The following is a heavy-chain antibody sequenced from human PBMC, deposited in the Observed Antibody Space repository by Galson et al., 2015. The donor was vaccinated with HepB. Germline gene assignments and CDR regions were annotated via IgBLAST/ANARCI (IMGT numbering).Heavy chain of an antibody. CDR3: AALAKRGYCSGGSCPPGTPAFDY. CDR1: GFTFTSSA. Sequence: SVKVSCKASGFTFTSSAMQWVRQARGQRLEWIGWIVVGSGNTNYAQKFQERVTITRDMSTSTAYMELSSLRSEDTAVYYCAALAKRGYCSGGSCPPGTPAFDYWGQGTLVTVSS. V-gene: IGHV1-58*02. J-gene: IGHJ4*02. CDR2: IVVGSGNT. D-gene: IGHD2-15*01.